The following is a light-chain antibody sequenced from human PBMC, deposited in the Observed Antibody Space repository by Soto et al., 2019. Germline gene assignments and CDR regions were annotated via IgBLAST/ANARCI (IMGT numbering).Light chain of an antibody. CDR2: EVN. J-gene: IGLJ1*01. Sequence: QSVLTQPPSASGSPGQSVTISCTGTPSDVGGYISVSWYQQHPGKAPKLIIYEVNKRPSGVPDRFFGSKSGNTASLTVSGLQAEDEADYYCVSFAGGTYVFGTGTKVTVL. CDR1: PSDVGGYIS. V-gene: IGLV2-8*01. CDR3: VSFAGGTYV.